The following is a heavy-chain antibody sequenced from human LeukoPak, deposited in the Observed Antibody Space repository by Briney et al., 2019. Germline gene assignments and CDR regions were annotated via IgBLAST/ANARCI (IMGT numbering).Heavy chain of an antibody. CDR2: FDPEDGET. CDR3: ARAPPDSSSWYGAFDY. D-gene: IGHD6-13*01. J-gene: IGHJ4*02. Sequence: ASVKVSCKVSGYTLTELSMHWVRQAPGKGLEWMGGFDPEDGETIYAQKFQGRVTMTEDTSTDTAYMELSSLRSEDTAVYYCARAPPDSSSWYGAFDYWGQGTLVTVSS. V-gene: IGHV1-24*01. CDR1: GYTLTELS.